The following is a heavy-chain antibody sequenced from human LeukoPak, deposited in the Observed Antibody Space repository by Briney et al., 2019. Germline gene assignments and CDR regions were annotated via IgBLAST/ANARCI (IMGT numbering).Heavy chain of an antibody. CDR2: INHSGST. D-gene: IGHD4-17*01. CDR3: ARDDGDYFDP. V-gene: IGHV4-34*01. CDR1: GGSFSGYY. Sequence: PSETLSLTCAVYGGSFSGYYWSWIRQPPGKGLEWIGEINHSGSTNYNPSLKSRVTISVDTSKNQFSLKLSSVTAADTAVYYCARDDGDYFDPWGQGTLVTVSS. J-gene: IGHJ5*02.